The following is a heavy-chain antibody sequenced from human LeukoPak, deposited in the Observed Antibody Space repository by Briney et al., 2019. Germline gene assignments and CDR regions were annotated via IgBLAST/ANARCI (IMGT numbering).Heavy chain of an antibody. D-gene: IGHD2-2*01. J-gene: IGHJ4*02. CDR3: ARVWCSSTGCHFDY. CDR2: ISVSSSTTI. V-gene: IGHV3-48*02. CDR1: GFTFSSYS. Sequence: GGSLRLSCAASGFTFSSYSMNWVRQAPGKGLEWVSYISVSSSTTIYYADSVKGRFTISRDNTKNSLYLQMNSLRDEDTAVYYCARVWCSSTGCHFDYWGQGTLVTVSS.